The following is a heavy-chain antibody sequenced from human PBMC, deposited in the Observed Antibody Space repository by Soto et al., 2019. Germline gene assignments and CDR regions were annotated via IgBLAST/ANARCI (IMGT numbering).Heavy chain of an antibody. Sequence: QVQLVQSGAEVKKPGSSVKVSCKASGGTFSSYAISWVRQAPGQGLEWMGGIIPIFGTANYAQKFQGRVTITADESTSTAYMDLSSLRSEDTAVYYCARGHPSDPGWLQSEGQYYFDYWGQGTLVTVSS. D-gene: IGHD5-12*01. V-gene: IGHV1-69*01. CDR3: ARGHPSDPGWLQSEGQYYFDY. J-gene: IGHJ4*02. CDR2: IIPIFGTA. CDR1: GGTFSSYA.